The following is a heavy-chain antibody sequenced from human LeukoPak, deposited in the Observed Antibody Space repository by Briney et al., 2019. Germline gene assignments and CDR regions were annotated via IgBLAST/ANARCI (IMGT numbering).Heavy chain of an antibody. V-gene: IGHV4-30-4*01. J-gene: IGHJ3*02. CDR2: IYYSGST. CDR1: GGSISSGGYY. Sequence: SETLSLTCTVSGGSISSGGYYWSWIRQPPGKGLEWIGYIYYSGSTYYNPSLKSRVTISVDTSKNQFSLKLSSVTAADTAVYYCARLQLDDASDIWGQGTMVTVSS. D-gene: IGHD4-11*01. CDR3: ARLQLDDASDI.